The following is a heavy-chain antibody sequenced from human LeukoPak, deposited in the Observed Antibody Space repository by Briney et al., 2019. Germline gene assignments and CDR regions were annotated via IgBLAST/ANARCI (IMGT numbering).Heavy chain of an antibody. J-gene: IGHJ4*02. Sequence: SQTLSLTCAVSGGSISSGGYSWSWIRQPPGKGLEWIGYIYHSGSTYYNPSLKSRVTISVDRSKNQFSLKLSSVTAADTAVYYCARVETMSYFDYWGQGTLVTVSS. CDR2: IYHSGST. V-gene: IGHV4-30-2*01. CDR1: GGSISSGGYS. CDR3: ARVETMSYFDY. D-gene: IGHD1-1*01.